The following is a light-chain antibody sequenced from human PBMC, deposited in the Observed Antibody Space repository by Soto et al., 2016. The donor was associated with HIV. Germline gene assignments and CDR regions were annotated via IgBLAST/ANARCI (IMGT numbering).Light chain of an antibody. V-gene: IGLV3-1*01. CDR2: QDN. Sequence: SYELTQPPSVSVSPGQTASITCSGDELGNKNVCWYQQKPGQSPILVIYQDNKRPSGIPERFSGSNSGNTATLTISGTQAMDEADYYCQAWDSGRVFGGGTKLTVL. CDR1: ELGNKN. J-gene: IGLJ3*02. CDR3: QAWDSGRV.